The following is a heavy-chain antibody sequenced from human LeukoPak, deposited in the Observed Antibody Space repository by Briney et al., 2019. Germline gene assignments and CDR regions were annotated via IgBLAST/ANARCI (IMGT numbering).Heavy chain of an antibody. V-gene: IGHV3-30*03. CDR1: GFTFSGFG. J-gene: IGHJ4*02. CDR2: ISKDGSHE. Sequence: GGSLRLSCAASGFTFSGFGTHWVRQPPGKGLEWVSLISKDGSHEFYADSVKGRFAISRDNFKNTLFLDMASLGPVDTAVYYCARDWFESGWHLDYWGQGALVTVSS. D-gene: IGHD6-19*01. CDR3: ARDWFESGWHLDY.